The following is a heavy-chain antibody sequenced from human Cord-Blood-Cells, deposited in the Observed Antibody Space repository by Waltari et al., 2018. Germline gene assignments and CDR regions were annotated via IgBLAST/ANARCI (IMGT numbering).Heavy chain of an antibody. CDR2: ISWNSGSI. CDR3: AKDSRAHLGYCSSTSCHDAFDI. Sequence: LEWISGISWNSGSIGYADSVKGRFTISRDNAKTSPYLHMNSLSAEDMALYYCAKDSRAHLGYCSSTSCHDAFDIWGQGTMVTVSS. D-gene: IGHD2-2*01. J-gene: IGHJ3*02. V-gene: IGHV3-9*03.